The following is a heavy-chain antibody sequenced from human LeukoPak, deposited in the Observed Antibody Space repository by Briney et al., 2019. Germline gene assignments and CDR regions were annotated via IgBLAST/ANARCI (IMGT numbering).Heavy chain of an antibody. V-gene: IGHV1-18*01. CDR3: ARDRYCSITKCYNWFDP. CDR1: GYTFTSYG. D-gene: IGHD2-2*01. J-gene: IGHJ5*02. Sequence: GASVKVSCKASGYTFTSYGISWVRQAPGQGLEWMGWISAYNGNTNYAQKLQGRVTMTTHISTSTAYMELRSLRSDDTAVYYCARDRYCSITKCYNWFDPWGQGTLVTVSS. CDR2: ISAYNGNT.